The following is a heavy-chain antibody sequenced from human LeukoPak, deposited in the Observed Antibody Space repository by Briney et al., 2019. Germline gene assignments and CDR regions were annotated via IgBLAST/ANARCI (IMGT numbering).Heavy chain of an antibody. D-gene: IGHD1-26*01. CDR3: ARDAGILVGATTTVNDY. J-gene: IGHJ4*02. Sequence: SVKGRFTISGDNAKNSLYLQMNSLRAEDTAVYYCARDAGILVGATTTVNDYWGQGTLVTVSS. V-gene: IGHV3-21*01.